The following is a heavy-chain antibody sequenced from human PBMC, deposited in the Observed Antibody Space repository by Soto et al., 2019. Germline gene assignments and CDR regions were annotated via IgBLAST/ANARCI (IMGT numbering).Heavy chain of an antibody. CDR2: ISGSGGST. D-gene: IGHD6-19*01. V-gene: IGHV3-23*01. Sequence: GGSLRLSCAASGFTFSSYAMTWVRQAPGKGLEWVSAISGSGGSTYYADSVKGRFTISRDNSKNTLYLQMNSLRAEDTAVYYCAKVRGQWLVTDAFDIWGQGTMVTVSS. CDR1: GFTFSSYA. CDR3: AKVRGQWLVTDAFDI. J-gene: IGHJ3*02.